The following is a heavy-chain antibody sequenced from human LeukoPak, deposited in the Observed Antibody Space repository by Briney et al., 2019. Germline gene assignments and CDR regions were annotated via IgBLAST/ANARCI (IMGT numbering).Heavy chain of an antibody. V-gene: IGHV3-23*01. CDR1: GFTFSSYA. CDR2: ISGSGGST. CDR3: AKVPVEMATTDDYYYYYYMDV. Sequence: PGGSLRLSCAASGFTFSSYAMSWVRQAPGKGLEWVSAISGSGGSTYYADSVKGRFTISRDNSKNTLYLQMNSLRAEDTAVYYCAKVPVEMATTDDYYYYYYMDVWGKGTTVTISS. D-gene: IGHD5-24*01. J-gene: IGHJ6*03.